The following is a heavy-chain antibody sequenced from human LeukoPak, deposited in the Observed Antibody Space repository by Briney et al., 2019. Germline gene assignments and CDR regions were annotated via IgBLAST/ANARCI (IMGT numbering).Heavy chain of an antibody. CDR2: ISSGGGAT. J-gene: IGHJ4*02. CDR1: GFIFSNYA. Sequence: GGSLRLSCAASGFIFSNYAMSWVRQARGKGLEWVSGISSGGGATYYADSVKGRFSSSRDNSKNTLYLQMDSLRVEDTAVYYCAKDRHFFGWGSFYIDYGARGTLFTVPS. CDR3: AKDRHFFGWGSFYIDY. D-gene: IGHD3-10*01. V-gene: IGHV3-23*01.